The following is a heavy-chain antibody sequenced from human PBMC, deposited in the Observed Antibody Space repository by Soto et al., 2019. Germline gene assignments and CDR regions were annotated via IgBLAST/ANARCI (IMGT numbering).Heavy chain of an antibody. Sequence: SETLSLTCAVYGGSFSGYYWSWIRQPPGKGLEWIGEINHSGSTNYNPSLKSRVTISVDTPKNQFSLKLSSVTAAETAVYYCARGAPYYYDSSGYYQRKHYDYWGQGTLVTVSS. CDR2: INHSGST. J-gene: IGHJ4*02. D-gene: IGHD3-22*01. V-gene: IGHV4-34*01. CDR1: GGSFSGYY. CDR3: ARGAPYYYDSSGYYQRKHYDY.